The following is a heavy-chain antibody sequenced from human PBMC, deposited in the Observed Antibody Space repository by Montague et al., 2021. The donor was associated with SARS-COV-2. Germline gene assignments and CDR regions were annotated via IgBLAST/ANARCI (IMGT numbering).Heavy chain of an antibody. V-gene: IGHV4-39*01. CDR3: TRTTDDSALAATF. Sequence: SETLSLTCSVSGDSISRSTNHWGWIRQPPGKGLEWIASIRYSGRTYHNPPLESRVTMSVDTSKNQFSLKLSSVTAADTAVYYCTRTTDDSALAATFWGQGTLVTVSS. CDR2: IRYSGRT. J-gene: IGHJ4*02. CDR1: GDSISRSTNH. D-gene: IGHD6-19*01.